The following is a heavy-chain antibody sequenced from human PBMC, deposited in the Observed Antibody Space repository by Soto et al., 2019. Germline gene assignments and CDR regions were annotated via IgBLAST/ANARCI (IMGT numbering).Heavy chain of an antibody. Sequence: EVQLLESGGGLVQPGGSLRLSCAASAFTFSSYGMSWVRQAPGKGLEWVSSISGSGGDTYYADSVKGRFTISRDNSKNSLFLQMNSLRAEDTAVYYCAKWLFSDYWGQGTLVTVSS. D-gene: IGHD3-22*01. CDR1: AFTFSSYG. CDR3: AKWLFSDY. V-gene: IGHV3-23*01. CDR2: ISGSGGDT. J-gene: IGHJ4*02.